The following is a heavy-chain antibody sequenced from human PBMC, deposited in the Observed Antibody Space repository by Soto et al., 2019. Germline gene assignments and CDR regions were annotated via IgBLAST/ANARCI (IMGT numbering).Heavy chain of an antibody. CDR3: ARDTYYYDSSGYHPFDY. D-gene: IGHD3-22*01. J-gene: IGHJ4*02. Sequence: SETPSPTCPVSGGPLSSYYLGWIRQPPGEGLEGIWRIYTSGRTKHKPPPKRRVHMVGDNSKKQFSLKLSSVTAADTAVYYCARDTYYYDSSGYHPFDYWGQGTLVTVSS. V-gene: IGHV4-4*07. CDR1: GGPLSSYY. CDR2: IYTSGRT.